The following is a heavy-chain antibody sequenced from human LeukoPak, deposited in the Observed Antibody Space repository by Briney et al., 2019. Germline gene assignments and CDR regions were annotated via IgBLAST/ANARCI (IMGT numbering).Heavy chain of an antibody. Sequence: SETLSLTCTVSGGSISSSSYYWGWIRQPPGKGLEWIGGIYYSGSTYYNPSLKSRVTISVDTSKNQFSLKLSSVTAADTAVYYCARPLVGATGMDVWGQGTTVTVSS. CDR1: GGSISSSSYY. CDR2: IYYSGST. J-gene: IGHJ6*02. CDR3: ARPLVGATGMDV. V-gene: IGHV4-39*07. D-gene: IGHD1-26*01.